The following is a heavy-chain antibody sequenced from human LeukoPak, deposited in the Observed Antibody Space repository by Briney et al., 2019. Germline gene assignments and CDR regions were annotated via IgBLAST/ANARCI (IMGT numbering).Heavy chain of an antibody. Sequence: PSETLSLTCTVSGDSISSYYWSCIRQPAGKGLEWIGRMYVSGSTNYNPSLKSRVTMSVDTSKNQFSLKMTSVTAADTAFYYCARDMVRGVKAYLSWFDPWGQGILVTVST. V-gene: IGHV4-4*07. J-gene: IGHJ5*02. D-gene: IGHD3-10*01. CDR1: GDSISSYY. CDR2: MYVSGST. CDR3: ARDMVRGVKAYLSWFDP.